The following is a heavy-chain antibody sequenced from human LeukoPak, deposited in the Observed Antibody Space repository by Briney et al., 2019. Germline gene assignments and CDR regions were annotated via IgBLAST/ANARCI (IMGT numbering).Heavy chain of an antibody. CDR2: IYYSGST. CDR1: GGSISSSSYY. CDR3: ARGPYSYDSSGAFDI. V-gene: IGHV4-39*01. D-gene: IGHD3-22*01. Sequence: SETLSLTCTVSGGSISSSSYYWGWIRQPPGKGLEWIGNIYYSGSTYYNPSLKRRVTISLDTSKNQFSLKLSSVTAADTAVYFCARGPYSYDSSGAFDIWGQGTMVTVSS. J-gene: IGHJ3*02.